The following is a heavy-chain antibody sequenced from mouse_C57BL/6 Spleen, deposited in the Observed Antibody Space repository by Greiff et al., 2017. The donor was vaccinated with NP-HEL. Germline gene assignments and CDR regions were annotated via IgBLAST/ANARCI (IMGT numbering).Heavy chain of an antibody. D-gene: IGHD1-1*01. CDR2: ISSGSSTI. J-gene: IGHJ1*03. CDR3: AKAFITTASGWYFDV. Sequence: DVMLVESGGGLVKPGGSLKLSCAASGFTFSDYGMHWVRQAPEKGLEWVAYISSGSSTIYYADTVKGRFTISRDNAKNTLFLQMTSLRSEDTAMYYCAKAFITTASGWYFDVWGTGTTVTVSS. CDR1: GFTFSDYG. V-gene: IGHV5-17*01.